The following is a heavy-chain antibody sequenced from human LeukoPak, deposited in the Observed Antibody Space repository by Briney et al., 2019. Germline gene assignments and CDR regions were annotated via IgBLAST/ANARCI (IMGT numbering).Heavy chain of an antibody. V-gene: IGHV3-23*01. CDR2: ISGSGGST. D-gene: IGHD3-10*01. J-gene: IGHJ4*02. CDR1: GFTFSSYA. CDR3: AKDREMVRGVTLIFTFDY. Sequence: GGSLRLSCAASGFTFSSYAMSRVRQAPGKGLEWVSAISGSGGSTYYADSVKGRFTISRDNSKNTLYLQMNSLRAEDTAVYYCAKDREMVRGVTLIFTFDYWGQGTLVTVSS.